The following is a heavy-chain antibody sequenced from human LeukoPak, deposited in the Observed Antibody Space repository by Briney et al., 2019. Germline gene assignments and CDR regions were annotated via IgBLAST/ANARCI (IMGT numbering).Heavy chain of an antibody. V-gene: IGHV4-39*07. D-gene: IGHD3-3*01. CDR2: LYYSGDT. CDR3: ARGRFALDY. J-gene: IGHJ4*02. CDR1: GGSITNPDFY. Sequence: SETLSLTCSVSGGSITNPDFYWGWIRQPPGRTLEWVGSLYYSGDTYYSPSLKSRVTMSIYTSKNQFSLRLNSVTAADTAVYYCARGRFALDYWGQGTLVTVSS.